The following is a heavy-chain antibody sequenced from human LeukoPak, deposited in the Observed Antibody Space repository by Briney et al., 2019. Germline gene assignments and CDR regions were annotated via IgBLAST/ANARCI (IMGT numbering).Heavy chain of an antibody. V-gene: IGHV3-30*03. CDR2: ISYDGSNK. D-gene: IGHD6-19*01. CDR3: ARAIASWGIAVAGHFDY. Sequence: GGSLRLSCAASGFTFSSYGMHWVRQAPGKGLEWVAVISYDGSNKYYADSVKGRFTISRDNSKNTLYLQMNSLRAEDTAVYYCARAIASWGIAVAGHFDYWGQGTLVTVSS. J-gene: IGHJ4*02. CDR1: GFTFSSYG.